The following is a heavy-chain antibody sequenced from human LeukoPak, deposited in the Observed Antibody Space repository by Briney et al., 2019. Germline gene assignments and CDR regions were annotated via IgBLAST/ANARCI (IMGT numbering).Heavy chain of an antibody. J-gene: IGHJ3*02. CDR1: GGSISSYC. CDR3: ARRGDSSALRPFDI. D-gene: IGHD3-22*01. V-gene: IGHV4-59*08. Sequence: SETLSLTCTVSGGSISSYCWSWIRQPPGKGLEWIGYIYYSGSTNYNPSLKSRVTISVDTSKNQFSLKLSSVTAADTAVYYCARRGDSSALRPFDIWGQGTMVTVSS. CDR2: IYYSGST.